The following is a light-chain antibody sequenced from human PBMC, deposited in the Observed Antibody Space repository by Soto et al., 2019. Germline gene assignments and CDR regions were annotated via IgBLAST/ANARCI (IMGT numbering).Light chain of an antibody. CDR1: QSLLHSNGYNY. Sequence: DIVMTQSPLSLPVTPGEPASISCRSSQSLLHSNGYNYLDWYLQKPGQSPQLLIYLGSNRASGVPDRFSGSGSGTDFTLKISRGEAEDVGVYYCIQALQTPWTFGQGNKVEIK. J-gene: IGKJ1*01. CDR2: LGS. V-gene: IGKV2-28*01. CDR3: IQALQTPWT.